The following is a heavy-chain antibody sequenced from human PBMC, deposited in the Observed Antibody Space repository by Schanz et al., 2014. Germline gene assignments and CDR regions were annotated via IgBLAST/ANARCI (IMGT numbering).Heavy chain of an antibody. CDR3: TRGGYSYALSAFDI. CDR1: GYTFTDYG. Sequence: QVQLEQSGAEVKKPGASVKVSCKASGYTFTDYGVIWVRQAPGQGLEWMGWISTSNGNTNYIQKLQGRVTMTTDTSTSTAYMELSSLRSDDTALYYCTRGGYSYALSAFDIWGQGTMVTVSS. D-gene: IGHD5-18*01. J-gene: IGHJ3*02. CDR2: ISTSNGNT. V-gene: IGHV1-18*01.